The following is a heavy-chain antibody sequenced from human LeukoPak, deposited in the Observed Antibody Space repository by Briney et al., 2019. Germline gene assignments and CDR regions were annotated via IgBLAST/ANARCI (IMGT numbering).Heavy chain of an antibody. CDR1: GISFSNYS. D-gene: IGHD5-18*01. J-gene: IGHJ4*02. CDR2: ISSSSRFI. V-gene: IGHV3-21*01. CDR3: ARDLSGVTGYTYGRGIDY. Sequence: GGSLRLSCAASGISFSNYSMNWVRQAPGKGLEWVSLISSSSRFIYYGDSVKGRFTISRDNAKTSLYLQMNSLRAEDTAVYYCARDLSGVTGYTYGRGIDYWGQGTLVTVSS.